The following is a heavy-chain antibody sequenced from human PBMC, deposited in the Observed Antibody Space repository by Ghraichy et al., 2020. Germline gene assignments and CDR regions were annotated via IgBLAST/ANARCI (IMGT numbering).Heavy chain of an antibody. Sequence: SCAASGFTFSSYSMNWVRQAPGKGLEWVSSISSSSSYIYYADSVKGRFTISRDNAKNSLYLQMNSLRAEDTAVYYCARDRTMIAHAFDIWGQGTMVTVSS. CDR2: ISSSSSYI. CDR1: GFTFSSYS. V-gene: IGHV3-21*01. CDR3: ARDRTMIAHAFDI. J-gene: IGHJ3*02. D-gene: IGHD3-22*01.